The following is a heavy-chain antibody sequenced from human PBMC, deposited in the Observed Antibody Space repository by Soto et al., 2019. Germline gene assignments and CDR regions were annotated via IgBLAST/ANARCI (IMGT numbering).Heavy chain of an antibody. Sequence: QVQLEQSGAEVKKPGPSGKVSCKAPGGTLGDHGFAWLRQAPGQGLEWMGGTIPVFNTAKYAQKFQGRVTVTADKFTNIAYMELSSLRSEDTAFYFCARGVYGSGNYYTGPSAFDIWGQGTMVIVSS. CDR1: GGTLGDHG. D-gene: IGHD3-10*01. CDR2: TIPVFNTA. V-gene: IGHV1-69*06. CDR3: ARGVYGSGNYYTGPSAFDI. J-gene: IGHJ3*02.